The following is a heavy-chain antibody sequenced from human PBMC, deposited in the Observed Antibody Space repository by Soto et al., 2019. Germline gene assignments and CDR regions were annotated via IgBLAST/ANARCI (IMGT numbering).Heavy chain of an antibody. CDR1: GGTFSSYA. CDR2: IIPIFGTA. V-gene: IGHV1-69*13. CDR3: AREAQLRRSRDGYKNFDY. J-gene: IGHJ4*02. D-gene: IGHD2-2*01. Sequence: GASVKVSCKASGGTFSSYAISWVRQAPGQGLEWMGGIIPIFGTANYAQKFQGRVTITADESTSTAYMELSSLRSEDTAVYYCAREAQLRRSRDGYKNFDYWGQGTLVTVSS.